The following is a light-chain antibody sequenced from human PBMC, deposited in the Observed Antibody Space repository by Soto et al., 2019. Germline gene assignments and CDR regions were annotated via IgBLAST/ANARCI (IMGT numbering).Light chain of an antibody. J-gene: IGKJ4*01. Sequence: ENVLTQSPATLSLSPGERATLSCRASQSVSSYLAWYQQKPGQAPRLLIFDTSNRATGIPARFSGSGSGTDFTLTNSSLEPEDFAVYYCQQRSNWPLTFGGGTQVEIK. CDR3: QQRSNWPLT. CDR1: QSVSSY. V-gene: IGKV3-11*01. CDR2: DTS.